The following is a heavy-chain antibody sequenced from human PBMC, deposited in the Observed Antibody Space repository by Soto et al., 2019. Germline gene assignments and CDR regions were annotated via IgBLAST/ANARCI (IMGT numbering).Heavy chain of an antibody. CDR3: ARTVLGPDLLADSFVDYYYYMDV. J-gene: IGHJ6*03. Sequence: SETLSLTCTVSGGSISNFYWSWIRQPPGKRLEWFGYVYYTGSTSYNPSLKRRVTFSADSSRGQFSLRLNSVTAADTAVYYCARTVLGPDLLADSFVDYYYYMDVWGKGTTVTVS. D-gene: IGHD3-9*01. CDR2: VYYTGST. CDR1: GGSISNFY. V-gene: IGHV4-59*08.